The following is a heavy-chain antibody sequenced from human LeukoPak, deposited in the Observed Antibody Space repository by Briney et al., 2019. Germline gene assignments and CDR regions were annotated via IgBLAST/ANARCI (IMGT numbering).Heavy chain of an antibody. CDR3: ARLSEGATRFDY. J-gene: IGHJ4*02. CDR1: GYSFTNYW. CDR2: IYPGDSDT. Sequence: GESLKISCKASGYSFTNYWIGWVRQMPGKGLEWMGIIYPGDSDTRYSPSFQGQVTISADKSSTTAYLQWSSPKASDTAVYYCARLSEGATRFDYWGQGTLVTVSS. D-gene: IGHD1-26*01. V-gene: IGHV5-51*01.